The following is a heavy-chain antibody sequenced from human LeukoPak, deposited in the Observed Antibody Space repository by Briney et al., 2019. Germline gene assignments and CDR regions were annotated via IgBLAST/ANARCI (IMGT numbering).Heavy chain of an antibody. Sequence: SETLSLTCAVYGGSFSSYYWSWIRQSPGKGLEWIAEINHRGDTNYNPSVKSRVTISVDTSKNQFSLKVTSLTAADTAVYYCARGPTLSETGSFDHWFQATLVIV. CDR3: ARGPTLSETGSFDH. CDR1: GGSFSSYY. V-gene: IGHV4-34*01. J-gene: IGHJ4*03. D-gene: IGHD1-1*01. CDR2: INHRGDT.